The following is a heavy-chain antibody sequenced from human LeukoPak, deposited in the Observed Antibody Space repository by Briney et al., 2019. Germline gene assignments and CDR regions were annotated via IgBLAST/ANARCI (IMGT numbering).Heavy chain of an antibody. CDR2: ICGSGGCT. Sequence: GGSLRLSCEASGFTFNTYAIYWVRQAPGKGLEWVSGICGSGGCTYYADSMKGRFTISRDNSKNTVYLQMNSLTADDTAVYYCAKTTVGYSSGRYPGWPADCWGQGTLVTVSS. V-gene: IGHV3-23*01. J-gene: IGHJ4*02. CDR3: AKTTVGYSSGRYPGWPADC. CDR1: GFTFNTYA. D-gene: IGHD6-19*01.